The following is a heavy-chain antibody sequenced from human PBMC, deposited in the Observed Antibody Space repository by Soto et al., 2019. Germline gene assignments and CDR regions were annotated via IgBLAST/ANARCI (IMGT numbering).Heavy chain of an antibody. CDR1: GGAIGGYY. Sequence: SETLSLTCSLSGGAIGGYYWSWIRQPPGKALEWIGYVSYSGSTDYHPSLKSRVSISIDTSKNQFSLKMISVTAADTAVYYCARMGAAAGNDYWGQGTLVTVSS. J-gene: IGHJ4*02. CDR3: ARMGAAAGNDY. V-gene: IGHV4-59*01. CDR2: VSYSGST. D-gene: IGHD6-13*01.